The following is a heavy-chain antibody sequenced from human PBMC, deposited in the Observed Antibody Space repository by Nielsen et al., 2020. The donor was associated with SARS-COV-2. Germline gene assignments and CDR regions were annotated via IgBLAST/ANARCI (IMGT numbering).Heavy chain of an antibody. D-gene: IGHD6-13*01. Sequence: GESLKISCAASGFTFSDYYMSWIRQAPGKGLEWVSYISSSSSYTNYADSVKGRFTISRDNAKNSLYLQMNSLRAEDTAVYYCARIRIAAAGNYVDYWGQGTLVTVSS. CDR3: ARIRIAAAGNYVDY. CDR2: ISSSSSYT. J-gene: IGHJ4*02. CDR1: GFTFSDYY. V-gene: IGHV3-11*03.